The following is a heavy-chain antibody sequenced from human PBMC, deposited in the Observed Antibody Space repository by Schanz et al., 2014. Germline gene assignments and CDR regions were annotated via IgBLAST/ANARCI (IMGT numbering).Heavy chain of an antibody. Sequence: EVQLVESGGGLVQPGGSPRLSCAASGFTFSSYAMSWVRQAPGKGLEYISAISNNGDSTYYADSVKGRFTISRDNSKNTLYPQMNSLRAEDTAVYYCAKGRFGELSAFDIWGQGTMVTVSS. J-gene: IGHJ3*02. D-gene: IGHD3-10*01. V-gene: IGHV3-23*04. CDR3: AKGRFGELSAFDI. CDR2: ISNNGDST. CDR1: GFTFSSYA.